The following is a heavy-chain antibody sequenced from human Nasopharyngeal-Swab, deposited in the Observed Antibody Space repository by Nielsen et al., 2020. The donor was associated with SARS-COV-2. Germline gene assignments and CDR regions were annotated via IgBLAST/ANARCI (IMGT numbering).Heavy chain of an antibody. V-gene: IGHV4-34*01. D-gene: IGHD2-15*01. Sequence: GSLRLSCAVYGGSFSGYYWSWIHQPPGKGLEWIGEINHSGSTNYNPSLKSRVTISVDTSKNQFSLKLSSVTAADTAVYYCARGPLPRYCSGGSCYSRYYYYMDVWGKGTTVTAP. J-gene: IGHJ6*03. CDR1: GGSFSGYY. CDR3: ARGPLPRYCSGGSCYSRYYYYMDV. CDR2: INHSGST.